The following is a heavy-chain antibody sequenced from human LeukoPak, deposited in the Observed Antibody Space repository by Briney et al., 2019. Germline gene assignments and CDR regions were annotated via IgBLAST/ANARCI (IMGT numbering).Heavy chain of an antibody. V-gene: IGHV1-69*13. D-gene: IGHD3-22*01. CDR2: IIPIFGTA. CDR1: GGTFSSYA. CDR3: AREVGYYDSSGHFDY. J-gene: IGHJ4*02. Sequence: SAKVSCKASGGTFSSYAISWVRQAPGQGLEWMGGIIPIFGTANYAQKFQGRVTITADESTSTAYMELSSLRSEDTAVYYCAREVGYYDSSGHFDYWGQGTLVTVSS.